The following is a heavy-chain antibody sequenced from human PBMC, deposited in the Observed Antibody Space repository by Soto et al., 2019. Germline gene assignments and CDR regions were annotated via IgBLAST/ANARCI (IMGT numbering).Heavy chain of an antibody. J-gene: IGHJ6*02. Sequence: QVQLVESGGGVVQPGRSLRLSCAASGFTFNNYAIHWVRQAPGKGLEWAAVISSDGRNKYYADSVKGRYTISRDNSKNTVYLQLNSLRPEDTAVYYCARDRLHCISTICYPFDQYGMDVWGQGTTVTISS. CDR1: GFTFNNYA. D-gene: IGHD2-2*01. V-gene: IGHV3-30*04. CDR3: ARDRLHCISTICYPFDQYGMDV. CDR2: ISSDGRNK.